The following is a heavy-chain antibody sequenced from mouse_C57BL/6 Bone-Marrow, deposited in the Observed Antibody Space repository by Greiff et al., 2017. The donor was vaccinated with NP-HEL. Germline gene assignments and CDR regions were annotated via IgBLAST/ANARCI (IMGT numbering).Heavy chain of an antibody. CDR3: ARGGLYFDY. D-gene: IGHD3-3*01. V-gene: IGHV1-54*01. Sequence: VQGVESGAELVRPGTSVKVSCKASGYAFTNYLIEWVKQRPGQGLEWIGVINPGSGGTNYNEKFKGKATLTADKSSSTAYMQLSSLTSEDSAVYFCARGGLYFDYWGQGTTLTVSS. CDR1: GYAFTNYL. CDR2: INPGSGGT. J-gene: IGHJ2*01.